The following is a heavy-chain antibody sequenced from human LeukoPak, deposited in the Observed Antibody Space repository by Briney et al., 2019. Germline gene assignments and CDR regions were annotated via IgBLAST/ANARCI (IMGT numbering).Heavy chain of an antibody. V-gene: IGHV3-23*01. CDR3: AKKWELLFSDN. Sequence: PGGSLRLSCAASGFTFSSYAMSWVRQAPGKGLEWVSSISGSDTRTYNADSVKGRFTISRDNSKSTLYLQMNSLRAEDTAVYYCAKKWELLFSDNWGQGTLVTVSS. J-gene: IGHJ4*02. CDR1: GFTFSSYA. D-gene: IGHD1-26*01. CDR2: ISGSDTRT.